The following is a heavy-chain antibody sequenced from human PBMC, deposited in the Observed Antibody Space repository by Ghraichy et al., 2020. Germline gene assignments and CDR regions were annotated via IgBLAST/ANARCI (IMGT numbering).Heavy chain of an antibody. CDR3: ARGPFDYYYGMDV. V-gene: IGHV4-30-4*01. CDR1: GGSISSGDYY. J-gene: IGHJ6*02. Sequence: SETLSLTCTVSGGSISSGDYYWSWIRQPPGKGLEWIGYIYYSGSTYYNPSLKSRVTISVDTSKNQFSLKLSSVTAADTAVYYCARGPFDYYYGMDVWGQGTTVTVSS. CDR2: IYYSGST.